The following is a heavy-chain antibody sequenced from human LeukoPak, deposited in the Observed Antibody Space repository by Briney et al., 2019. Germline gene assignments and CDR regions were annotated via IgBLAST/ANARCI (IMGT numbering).Heavy chain of an antibody. V-gene: IGHV1-8*01. D-gene: IGHD6-19*01. Sequence: ASVKVACKAYAYTFTSYDINWERQATGQGLEWIGWTNPNRGNTGYAQKFQGRVTMTRNPSISTAYRGVSSLSSEGPSVNYRPRQIAVAGYYYFDYWGQGTLVSVSS. CDR1: AYTFTSYD. CDR2: TNPNRGNT. J-gene: IGHJ4*02. CDR3: PRQIAVAGYYYFDY.